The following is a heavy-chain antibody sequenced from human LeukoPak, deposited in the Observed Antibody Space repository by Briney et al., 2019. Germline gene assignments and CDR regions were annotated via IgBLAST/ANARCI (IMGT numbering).Heavy chain of an antibody. CDR3: ARTFWGTYIDY. Sequence: SETLSLTCSVSGYSISSGNYWGLIRQPPGKGLEWIGSIYHSGSTYYNPSLKSRVTMSVDTSKNQFSLKLSSVTAADTAVYYCARTFWGTYIDYWGQGTLVTVSS. J-gene: IGHJ4*02. CDR2: IYHSGST. V-gene: IGHV4-38-2*02. CDR1: GYSISSGNY. D-gene: IGHD3-16*01.